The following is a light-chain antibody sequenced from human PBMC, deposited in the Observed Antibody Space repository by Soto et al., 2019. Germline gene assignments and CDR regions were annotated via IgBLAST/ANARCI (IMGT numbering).Light chain of an antibody. J-gene: IGKJ2*01. CDR2: AAS. Sequence: DIQMTQSPSSLSASEGDRVTITCRASQSINNYLNWYQQKPGQAPKLLIYAASSLQSEVPSRFTGSGSGTDFTLSISDLQPGDFATYSCQQSYSTPYTFGQGTKLEIK. CDR3: QQSYSTPYT. CDR1: QSINNY. V-gene: IGKV1-39*01.